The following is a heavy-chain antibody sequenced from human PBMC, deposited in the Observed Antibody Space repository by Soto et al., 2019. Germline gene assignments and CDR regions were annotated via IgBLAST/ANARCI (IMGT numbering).Heavy chain of an antibody. D-gene: IGHD3-3*01. CDR2: INPSGGST. V-gene: IGHV1-46*01. Sequence: ASVKVSCKASGYTFTSYYMHWVRQAPGQGLEWMGIINPSGGSTSYAQKFQGRVTMTRDTSTSTAYMELSSLRSEDTAVYYCASNLRFLEWFPHWFDPWGQGTLVTVSS. CDR1: GYTFTSYY. J-gene: IGHJ5*02. CDR3: ASNLRFLEWFPHWFDP.